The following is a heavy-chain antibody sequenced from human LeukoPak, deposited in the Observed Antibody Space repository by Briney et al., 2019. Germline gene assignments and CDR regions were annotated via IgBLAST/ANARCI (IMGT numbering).Heavy chain of an antibody. D-gene: IGHD6-13*01. CDR1: GLTFASCA. CDR3: AKSLAAARDY. CDR2: ISSSGGST. Sequence: PGGSLRLSCAASGLTFASCAMSWVRQAPGKRLEWVSSISSSGGSTYYADSVKGRFTISRDNSKNTLYLQVNSLRAEDTAVYYCAKSLAAARDYWGQGTLVTVSS. J-gene: IGHJ4*02. V-gene: IGHV3-23*01.